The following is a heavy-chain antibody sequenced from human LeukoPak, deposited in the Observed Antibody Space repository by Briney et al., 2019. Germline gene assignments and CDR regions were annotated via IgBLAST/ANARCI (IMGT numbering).Heavy chain of an antibody. CDR1: GYTLTELS. D-gene: IGHD3-22*01. J-gene: IGHJ4*02. Sequence: GASVKVSCKVSGYTLTELSMHWVRQAPGKGLEWMGGFDPEDGETIYAQKFQGRVTMTEDTSTDTAYMELSSLRSEDTAVYYCATIAPQGLGREYYFDYWGQGTLVTVSS. CDR3: ATIAPQGLGREYYFDY. V-gene: IGHV1-24*01. CDR2: FDPEDGET.